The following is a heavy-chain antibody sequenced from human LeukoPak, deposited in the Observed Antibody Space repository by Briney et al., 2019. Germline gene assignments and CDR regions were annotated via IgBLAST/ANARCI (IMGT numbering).Heavy chain of an antibody. D-gene: IGHD3-10*01. V-gene: IGHV4-59*01. CDR3: ARDLAVRGVEYGMDV. Sequence: SETLSLTCTVSGGSISSYYWSWIRQPPGKGLEWIGYIYYSGSTNYNPSLKSRVTISVDTSKNQFSLKLSSVTAADTAVYYCARDLAVRGVEYGMDVWGQGTTVTVSS. CDR2: IYYSGST. J-gene: IGHJ6*02. CDR1: GGSISSYY.